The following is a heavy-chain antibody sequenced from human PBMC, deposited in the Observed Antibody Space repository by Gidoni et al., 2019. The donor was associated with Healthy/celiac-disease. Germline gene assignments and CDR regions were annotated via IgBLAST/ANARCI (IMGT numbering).Heavy chain of an antibody. CDR2: ISAYHGNT. V-gene: IGHV1-18*01. D-gene: IGHD3-3*01. CDR3: VRYYDFWSGYSSSYYFDY. Sequence: QVQLVQSGAEVKKPGAPVKVSCNASGYTFPSSGVSWVRQAPGQGLEWMGWISAYHGNTNYPQKIRGRVTMTTDSSTSTAYMELRGLSSDDTAVYYCVRYYDFWSGYSSSYYFDYWGQGTLVTVSS. CDR1: GYTFPSSG. J-gene: IGHJ4*02.